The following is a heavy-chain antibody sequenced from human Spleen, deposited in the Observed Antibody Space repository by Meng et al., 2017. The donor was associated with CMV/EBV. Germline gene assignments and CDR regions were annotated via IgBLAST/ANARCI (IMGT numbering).Heavy chain of an antibody. V-gene: IGHV3-33*06. Sequence: GESLKISCAASGFTFSNYGMHWVRQAPGKGLEWVAVIWYDGSHKYYADSVKGRFTISRDNSKNTLYLQMNSLRAEDTAVYYCAKGGVVPSAMGVYYYYGMDVWGQGTTVTVSS. D-gene: IGHD2-2*01. CDR2: IWYDGSHK. CDR3: AKGGVVPSAMGVYYYYGMDV. J-gene: IGHJ6*02. CDR1: GFTFSNYG.